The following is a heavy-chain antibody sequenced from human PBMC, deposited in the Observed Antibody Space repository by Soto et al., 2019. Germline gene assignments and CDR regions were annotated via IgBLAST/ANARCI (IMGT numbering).Heavy chain of an antibody. D-gene: IGHD5-12*01. V-gene: IGHV4-59*08. CDR1: GGSISSYY. Sequence: QVQLQESGPGLVKPSETLSLTCTVSGGSISSYYWSWIRQPPGKGLEWIGYIYYSGSTNYNPSLKSRVTLSVDTSKNQCSLKLSSVTAADTAVYYCARRRGYSGYDYWGQGTLVTVSS. CDR3: ARRRGYSGYDY. CDR2: IYYSGST. J-gene: IGHJ4*02.